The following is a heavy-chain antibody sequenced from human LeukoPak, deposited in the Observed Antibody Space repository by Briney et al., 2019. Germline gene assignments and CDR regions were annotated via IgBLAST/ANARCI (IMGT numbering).Heavy chain of an antibody. CDR2: VYYNGSS. V-gene: IGHV4-59*01. Sequence: SETLSLTCDVSGGSITQTNYWTWVRQPPGKGLEWIGCVYYNGSSNYNPSLKSRVTISVDTSKIQFSLKLSSVTAADTAVYYCARSIKRGLFDYWGQGSLVTVSS. J-gene: IGHJ4*02. D-gene: IGHD3-10*01. CDR3: ARSIKRGLFDY. CDR1: GGSITQTNY.